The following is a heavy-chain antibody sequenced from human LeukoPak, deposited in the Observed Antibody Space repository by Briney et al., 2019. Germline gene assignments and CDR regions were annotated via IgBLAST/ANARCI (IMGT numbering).Heavy chain of an antibody. CDR3: AKGPLFGMITFGGVIDY. CDR2: ISYDGSNK. Sequence: PGGSLRLYCAASGFTFSSYGMHWVRQAPGKGLEWVAVISYDGSNKYYADSVKGRFTISRDNSKNTLYLQMYSLRAEDTAVYYCAKGPLFGMITFGGVIDYWGQGTLVTVSS. CDR1: GFTFSSYG. D-gene: IGHD3-16*02. V-gene: IGHV3-30*18. J-gene: IGHJ4*02.